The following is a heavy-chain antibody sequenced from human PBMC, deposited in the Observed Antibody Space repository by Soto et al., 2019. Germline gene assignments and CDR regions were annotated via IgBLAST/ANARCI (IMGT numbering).Heavy chain of an antibody. CDR3: ARPLSLAELNYYYYGMDV. CDR1: GGTFSSYA. J-gene: IGHJ6*02. Sequence: ASVKVSCKSSGGTFSSYAISWVRQAPGQGLEWMGGIIPIFGTANYAQKFQGRVTITEDESTSTAYMELSSLRSGDTAVYYCARPLSLAELNYYYYGMDVWGQGTTVTVS. D-gene: IGHD1-26*01. CDR2: IIPIFGTA. V-gene: IGHV1-69*13.